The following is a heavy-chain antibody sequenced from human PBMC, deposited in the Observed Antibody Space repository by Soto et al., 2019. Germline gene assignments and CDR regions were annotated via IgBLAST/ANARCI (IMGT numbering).Heavy chain of an antibody. CDR3: ARGEAELGYCSGGSCYSVWFDP. CDR1: GGSFSGYY. J-gene: IGHJ5*02. CDR2: INHSGST. D-gene: IGHD2-15*01. Sequence: PSETLSLTCAVYGGSFSGYYWSWIRQPPGKGLERIGEINHSGSTNYNPSLKSRVTISVDTSKNQFSLKLSSVTAADTAVYYCARGEAELGYCSGGSCYSVWFDPWGQGTLVTVSS. V-gene: IGHV4-34*01.